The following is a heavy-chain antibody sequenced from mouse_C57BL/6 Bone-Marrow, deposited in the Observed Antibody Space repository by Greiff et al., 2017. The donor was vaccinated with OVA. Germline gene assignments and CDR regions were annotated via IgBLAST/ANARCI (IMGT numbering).Heavy chain of an antibody. D-gene: IGHD1-1*01. CDR2: ISDGGSYT. CDR1: GFTFSSYA. Sequence: EVKVEESGGGLVKPGGSLKLSCAASGFTFSSYAMSWVRQTPEKRLEWVATISDGGSYTYYPDNVKGRFTISRDNAKNNLYLQMSHLKSEDTAMYYCARDYYGSSYDPYWYFDVWGTGTTVTVSS. J-gene: IGHJ1*03. CDR3: ARDYYGSSYDPYWYFDV. V-gene: IGHV5-4*01.